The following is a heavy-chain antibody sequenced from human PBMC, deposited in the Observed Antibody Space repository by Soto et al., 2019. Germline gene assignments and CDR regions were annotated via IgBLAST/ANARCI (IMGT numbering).Heavy chain of an antibody. Sequence: SVKVSCKASGGTFSSYAISWVRQAPGQGLEWMGGIIPIFGTANYAQKFQGRVTITADESTSTAYMELSSLRSEDTAVYYCARVRRWCRGGSCYSNWFDPWGQGTLVTVSS. D-gene: IGHD2-15*01. J-gene: IGHJ5*02. CDR3: ARVRRWCRGGSCYSNWFDP. CDR1: GGTFSSYA. V-gene: IGHV1-69*13. CDR2: IIPIFGTA.